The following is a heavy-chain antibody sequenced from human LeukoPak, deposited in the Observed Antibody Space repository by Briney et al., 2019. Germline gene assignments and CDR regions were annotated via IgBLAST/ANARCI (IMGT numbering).Heavy chain of an antibody. CDR3: ARVVVSSSSDYFDY. D-gene: IGHD6-6*01. Sequence: GKSLRLSCSASGFTFSDYAMHWVRQAPGKGLEWVAVTSYDESNKYYADSVKGRFTISRDNSKKTLYLQMNSLRDEDTAIYYCARVVVSSSSDYFDYWGQGTLVTVSS. CDR2: TSYDESNK. V-gene: IGHV3-30*04. J-gene: IGHJ4*02. CDR1: GFTFSDYA.